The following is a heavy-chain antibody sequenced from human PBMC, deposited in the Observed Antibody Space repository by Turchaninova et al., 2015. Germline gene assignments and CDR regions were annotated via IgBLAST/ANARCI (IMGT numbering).Heavy chain of an antibody. V-gene: IGHV2-5*02. J-gene: IGHJ4*02. CDR3: AHRRDGYNWDSASFDF. CDR2: IYWEDDK. D-gene: IGHD1-7*01. Sequence: QITLKESGPTLMEPTQTITLPCTFSGFSLSTRGVVVGWVRQPHGKALEWLALIYWEDDKRYSPSLRSRLSVTKDTSNNRVVLAMTNVDPADTATYYCAHRRDGYNWDSASFDFWGQGTLVTVPS. CDR1: GFSLSTRGVV.